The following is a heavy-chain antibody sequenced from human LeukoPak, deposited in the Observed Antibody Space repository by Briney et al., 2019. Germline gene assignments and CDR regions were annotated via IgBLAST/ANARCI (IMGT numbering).Heavy chain of an antibody. D-gene: IGHD3-10*01. CDR2: MNPNSGSS. CDR1: GYTFTNYD. J-gene: IGHJ4*02. V-gene: IGHV1-8*01. Sequence: ASMKASCKASGYTFTNYDINWVRQATGQGLEWMGWMNPNSGSSGSAQKFQGRVTMTRDTSISTAYMELSRLTSDDTAVYYCARGNFYDNKGYSPELRYWGQGTLVTVSS. CDR3: ARGNFYDNKGYSPELRY.